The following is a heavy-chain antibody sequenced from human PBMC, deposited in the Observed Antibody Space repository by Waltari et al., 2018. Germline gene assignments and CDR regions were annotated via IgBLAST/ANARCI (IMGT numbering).Heavy chain of an antibody. CDR2: ISSSGSTT. Sequence: EVQLVESGGGLVQPGGSLRLSCAASGFIFSRYEMNWVRQAPGKGLEWVSYISSSGSTTYYGDSVKGRFTISRDDAKNSLDLQMNSLRVEDTAVYDCERVGPGSGYGGIVNAFDIWGLGTMITVSS. J-gene: IGHJ3*02. D-gene: IGHD3-22*01. CDR1: GFIFSRYE. V-gene: IGHV3-48*03. CDR3: ERVGPGSGYGGIVNAFDI.